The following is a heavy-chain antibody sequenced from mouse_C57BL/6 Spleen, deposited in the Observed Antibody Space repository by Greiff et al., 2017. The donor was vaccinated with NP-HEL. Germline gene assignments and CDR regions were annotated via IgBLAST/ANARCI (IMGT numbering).Heavy chain of an antibody. CDR2: IDPSDSYT. D-gene: IGHD2-4*01. CDR1: GYTFTSYW. V-gene: IGHV1-50*01. J-gene: IGHJ3*01. CDR3: ASLYDYDDSSFAY. Sequence: VQLQQPGAELVKPGASVKLSCKASGYTFTSYWMQWVKQRPGQGLEWIGEIDPSDSYTNYNQKFKGKATLTVDTSSSTAYMQLSSLTSEDSAVYYCASLYDYDDSSFAYWGQGTLVTVSA.